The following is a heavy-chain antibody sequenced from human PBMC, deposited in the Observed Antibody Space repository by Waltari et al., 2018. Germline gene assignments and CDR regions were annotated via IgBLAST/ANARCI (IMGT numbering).Heavy chain of an antibody. CDR2: ISSSSSNR. CDR3: ARGVSITETPWFAY. CDR1: GFTFSTFS. J-gene: IGHJ4*02. D-gene: IGHD5-12*01. V-gene: IGHV3-21*02. Sequence: EVQLVESGGGLVKPGVSLSLSCATSGFTFSTFSMNWVRQAPGKGLGWVSSISSSSSNRYYADSVKGRFTISRDNAKNSMYMQLNSLRVEDTAIYYCARGVSITETPWFAYWGQGTLVTVSS.